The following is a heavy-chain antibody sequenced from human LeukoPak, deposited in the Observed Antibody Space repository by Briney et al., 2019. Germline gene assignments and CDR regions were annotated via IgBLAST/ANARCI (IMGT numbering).Heavy chain of an antibody. Sequence: GASVKVSCKASGYTFTSYYMHWVRQAPGQGLEWMGGIIPIFGTANYAQKFQGRVTITADESTSTAYMELSSLRSEDTAVYYCARAAAAGTYYYYMDVWGKGTTVTISS. CDR2: IIPIFGTA. D-gene: IGHD6-13*01. CDR3: ARAAAAGTYYYYMDV. CDR1: GYTFTSYY. V-gene: IGHV1-69*13. J-gene: IGHJ6*03.